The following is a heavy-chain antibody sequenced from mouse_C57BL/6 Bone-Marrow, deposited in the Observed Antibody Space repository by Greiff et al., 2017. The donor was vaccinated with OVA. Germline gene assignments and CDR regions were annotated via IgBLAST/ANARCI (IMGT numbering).Heavy chain of an antibody. V-gene: IGHV1-55*01. Sequence: QVQLQQPGAELVKPGASVKMSCKASGYTFTSYWITWVKQRPGQGLEWIGDIYPGSGSTNYNEKFKSKTTLTVDTSSSTAYMQLSSLTSEDSAVYYCARSSYYGSSSHWYFDVWGTGTTVTVSS. D-gene: IGHD1-1*01. CDR1: GYTFTSYW. CDR2: IYPGSGST. J-gene: IGHJ1*03. CDR3: ARSSYYGSSSHWYFDV.